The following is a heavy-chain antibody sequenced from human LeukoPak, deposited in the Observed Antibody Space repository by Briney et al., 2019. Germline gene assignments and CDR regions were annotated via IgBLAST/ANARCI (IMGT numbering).Heavy chain of an antibody. Sequence: SETLSLTCAVYGGSFSGYYWSWIRQPPGKGLEWIGYIYYSGSTYYNPSLKSRVTISVDTSKNQFSLKLSSVTAADTAVYYCARTGDRRGGVFDIGGKGTMVTVFS. V-gene: IGHV4-30-4*08. CDR1: GGSFSGYY. J-gene: IGHJ3*02. D-gene: IGHD3-16*01. CDR3: ARTGDRRGGVFDI. CDR2: IYYSGST.